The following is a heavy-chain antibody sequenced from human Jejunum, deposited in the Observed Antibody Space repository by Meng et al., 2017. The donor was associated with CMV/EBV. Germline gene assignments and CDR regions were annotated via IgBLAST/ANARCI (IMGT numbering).Heavy chain of an antibody. CDR1: GFTLSGHG. J-gene: IGHJ4*02. CDR2: TSYDETNK. Sequence: SGFTLSGHGMHWVRQAPGKGLEWVAVTSYDETNKKYADSVKGRFTISKENSKNTLYLEMSSLRVEDTAVYYCGKEPPYSSGYYPIDQWGQGTLVTVSS. D-gene: IGHD6-19*01. CDR3: GKEPPYSSGYYPIDQ. V-gene: IGHV3-30*18.